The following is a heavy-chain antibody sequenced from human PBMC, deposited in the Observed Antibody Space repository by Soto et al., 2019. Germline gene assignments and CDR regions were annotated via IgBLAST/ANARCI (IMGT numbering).Heavy chain of an antibody. CDR3: ARGGEYYDYVWGSYRPDAFDI. Sequence: PSQTLSLTCAISVDSVSSNSAAWNWIRQSPSRGLEWLGRTYYRSKWYNDYAVSVKNRITINPDTSKNQFSLQLNSVTPEDTAVYYCARGGEYYDYVWGSYRPDAFDIWGQGTMVTV. J-gene: IGHJ3*02. CDR2: TYYRSKWYN. V-gene: IGHV6-1*01. D-gene: IGHD3-16*02. CDR1: VDSVSSNSAA.